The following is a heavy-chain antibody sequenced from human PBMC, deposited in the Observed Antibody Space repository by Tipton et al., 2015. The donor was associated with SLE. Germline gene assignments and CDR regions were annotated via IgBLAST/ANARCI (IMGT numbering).Heavy chain of an antibody. D-gene: IGHD3-22*01. CDR2: IYHSGST. V-gene: IGHV4-30-2*01. CDR1: GGSISSGGYS. J-gene: IGHJ4*02. CDR3: ARGLYYYDSSGYPGY. Sequence: TLSLTCAVSGGSISSGGYSWSWIRQPPGKGLEWIGYIYHSGSTYYNPSLKSRVTISVDTSKNQFSLKLSSVTAADTAVYYCARGLYYYDSSGYPGYWGQGTLVTVSS.